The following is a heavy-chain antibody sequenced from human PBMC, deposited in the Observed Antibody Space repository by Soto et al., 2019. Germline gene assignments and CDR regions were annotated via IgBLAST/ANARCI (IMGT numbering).Heavy chain of an antibody. V-gene: IGHV1-3*01. CDR1: GYTFTSYA. D-gene: IGHD2-21*01. J-gene: IGHJ5*02. CDR2: NNAGNGNT. Sequence: QVQLVQSGAEVKKPGASVKVSCKASGYTFTSYAMHWVRQAPGQRIEWMGWNNAGNGNTKYSQKFQSRVTITRDTSASTTYLEVSSLRSEDTSVNYCARGFIGGAADWFDPWGQGTLLTVSS. CDR3: ARGFIGGAADWFDP.